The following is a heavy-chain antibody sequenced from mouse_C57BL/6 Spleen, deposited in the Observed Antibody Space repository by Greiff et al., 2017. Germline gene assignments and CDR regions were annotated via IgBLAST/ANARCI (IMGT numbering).Heavy chain of an antibody. J-gene: IGHJ1*03. Sequence: VQLVESGAELVRPGTSVKVSCKASGYAFTNYLIEWVKQRPGQGLEWIGVINPGSGGTNYNEKFKGKATLTADKSSSTAYMQLSSLTSEDSAVYFCARDGSSSYWYFDVWGTGTTVTVSS. V-gene: IGHV1-54*01. CDR1: GYAFTNYL. CDR3: ARDGSSSYWYFDV. D-gene: IGHD1-1*01. CDR2: INPGSGGT.